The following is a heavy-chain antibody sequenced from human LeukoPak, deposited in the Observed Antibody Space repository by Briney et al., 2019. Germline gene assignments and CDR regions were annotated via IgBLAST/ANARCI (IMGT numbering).Heavy chain of an antibody. CDR3: AREALNMYYGMDV. CDR1: GLTFSSYS. D-gene: IGHD1/OR15-1a*01. V-gene: IGHV3-21*01. Sequence: NPGGSVRLFCAASGLTFSSYSTNWARHARGKGLECLSSISSSSTYMYYADSVKGRFTISRDNAKNTLYLQMNSLRAEDTAVYYCAREALNMYYGMDVWGQGTTVTVSS. J-gene: IGHJ6*02. CDR2: ISSSSTYM.